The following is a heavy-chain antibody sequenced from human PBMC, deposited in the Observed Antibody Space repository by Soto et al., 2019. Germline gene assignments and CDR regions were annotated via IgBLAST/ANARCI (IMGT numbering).Heavy chain of an antibody. CDR3: ARASNIHCSGGSCSLSY. D-gene: IGHD2-15*01. Sequence: QVQLVQSGAEVKKPGASVKVSCKASGYTFTSYAMHWVRQAPGQRLEWMGWINAGNGNTKYSQKFQGRVTITRDTSASTAYMELSSLRSEDTAVYYCARASNIHCSGGSCSLSYWGQGTLVTVSS. V-gene: IGHV1-3*01. J-gene: IGHJ4*02. CDR2: INAGNGNT. CDR1: GYTFTSYA.